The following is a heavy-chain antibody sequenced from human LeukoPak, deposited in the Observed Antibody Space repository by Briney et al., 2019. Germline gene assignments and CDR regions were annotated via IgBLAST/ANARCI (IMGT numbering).Heavy chain of an antibody. CDR1: GFTFSSYG. CDR2: IRYDGSNK. D-gene: IGHD1-26*01. V-gene: IGHV3-30*02. CDR3: ARDLLPVIVGATQLPYV. Sequence: GGSLRLSCAASGFTFSSYGMHWVRQAPGKGLEWVAFIRYDGSNKYYADSVKGRFTISRDNSKNTLYLQMSSLRAEDTAVYYCARDLLPVIVGATQLPYVWGQGTMVTVSS. J-gene: IGHJ3*01.